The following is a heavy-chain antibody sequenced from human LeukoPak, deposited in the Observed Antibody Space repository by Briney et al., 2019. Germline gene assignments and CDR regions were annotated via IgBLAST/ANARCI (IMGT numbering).Heavy chain of an antibody. CDR2: IYYTGST. Sequence: PSETLSLTCTVSGASISSYYWSWIRLPSGKGLQWIGHIYYTGSTNYHPSLKSRVTMSVHTSKNQFSLNLNSVTAADTAVYYCARQIVVVIPNWFDPWGQGTLVTVSS. J-gene: IGHJ5*02. CDR1: GASISSYY. CDR3: ARQIVVVIPNWFDP. D-gene: IGHD3-22*01. V-gene: IGHV4-59*01.